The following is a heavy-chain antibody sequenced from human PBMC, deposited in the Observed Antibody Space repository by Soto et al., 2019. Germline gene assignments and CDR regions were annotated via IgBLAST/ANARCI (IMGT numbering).Heavy chain of an antibody. J-gene: IGHJ5*02. V-gene: IGHV1-18*04. CDR3: ARDRSEMITFGGETNFDP. D-gene: IGHD3-16*01. Sequence: QVQLVQSGAEVKKPGASVKVSCKASGYTFTSYGISWVRQAPGQGLEWMGWISAYNGNTNYAQKLQGRVTTTTDTSTSTAYMELRSLRSDDTAVYYCARDRSEMITFGGETNFDPWGQGTLVTVSS. CDR1: GYTFTSYG. CDR2: ISAYNGNT.